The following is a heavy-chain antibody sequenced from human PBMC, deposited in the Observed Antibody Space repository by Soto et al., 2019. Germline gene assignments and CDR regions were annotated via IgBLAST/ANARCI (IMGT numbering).Heavy chain of an antibody. CDR1: GGSISSGGYY. V-gene: IGHV4-31*03. Sequence: LSLTCTVSGGSISSGGYYWSWIRQHPGKGLEWIGYIYYSGSTYYNPSLKSRVTISVDTSKNQFSLKLSSVTAADTAVYYCAREGPYYGSGSVPYGMDVWCQGTTVTVS. CDR3: AREGPYYGSGSVPYGMDV. J-gene: IGHJ6*02. CDR2: IYYSGST. D-gene: IGHD3-10*01.